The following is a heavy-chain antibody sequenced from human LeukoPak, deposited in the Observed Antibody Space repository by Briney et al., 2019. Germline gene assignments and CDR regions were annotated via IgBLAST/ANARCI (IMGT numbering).Heavy chain of an antibody. CDR2: ISSSSSTI. Sequence: GGSLRLSCAASGFTASSNYMSWVRLAPGKGLEWVSYISSSSSTIYYADSVKGRFTISRDNAKNSLYLQMNSLRAEDTAVYYCAREEDIVATIRTGYFDYWGQGTLVTVSS. D-gene: IGHD5-12*01. CDR1: GFTASSNY. J-gene: IGHJ4*02. CDR3: AREEDIVATIRTGYFDY. V-gene: IGHV3-48*04.